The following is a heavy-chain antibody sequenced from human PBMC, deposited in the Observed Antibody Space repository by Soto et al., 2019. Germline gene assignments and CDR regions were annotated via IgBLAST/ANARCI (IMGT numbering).Heavy chain of an antibody. D-gene: IGHD3-3*01. V-gene: IGHV3-7*01. CDR1: GFTFSSYW. CDR2: IKQDGSEK. CDR3: ARARLTIFGVVLDYYYYMDV. J-gene: IGHJ6*03. Sequence: PGGSLRLSCAASGFTFSSYWMSWVRQAPGKGLEWVANIKQDGSEKYYVDSVKGRFTISRDNAKNSLYLQMNSLRAEDTAVYYWARARLTIFGVVLDYYYYMDVWGKGTTVTVSS.